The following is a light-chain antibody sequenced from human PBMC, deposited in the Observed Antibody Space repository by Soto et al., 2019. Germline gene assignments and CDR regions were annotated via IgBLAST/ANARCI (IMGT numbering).Light chain of an antibody. CDR2: GAS. CDR1: QNVVTN. V-gene: IGKV3-15*01. CDR3: QQYGSSPET. Sequence: EIVMTQSPATLSVSPGERATLSCRASQNVVTNLAWYQQIPGQAPRLLIYGASTRATGIPARFSGSGSGTEFTLTISSLQSEDFAVYYCQQYGSSPETFGQGTKVDIK. J-gene: IGKJ1*01.